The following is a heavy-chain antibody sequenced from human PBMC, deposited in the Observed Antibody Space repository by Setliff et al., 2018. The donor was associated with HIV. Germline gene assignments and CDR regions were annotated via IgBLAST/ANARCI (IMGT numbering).Heavy chain of an antibody. CDR3: ARGWGHDGFDF. V-gene: IGHV4-61*01. D-gene: IGHD7-27*01. Sequence: PSETLSLTCTVSGGSISSGSYYWSWIRQPPGKGLEWIGYIYTSGSTNYNPSLKSRVTISVDTSKNQFSLKLRSVTAADTAVYYCARGWGHDGFDFWGQGTMVTVSS. CDR2: IYTSGST. J-gene: IGHJ3*01. CDR1: GGSISSGSYY.